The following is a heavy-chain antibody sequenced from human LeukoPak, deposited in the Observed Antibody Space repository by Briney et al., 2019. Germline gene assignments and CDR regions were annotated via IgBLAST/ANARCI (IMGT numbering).Heavy chain of an antibody. CDR1: GFSFSSYA. CDR3: ARHDYGGNSGDY. J-gene: IGHJ4*02. CDR2: ISSNGDST. Sequence: GGSLRLSCSVSGFSFSSYAMHWVRQAPGKGLEYVSSISSNGDSTYYADSVKGRFTISRDNAKNSLYLQMNSLRDEDTAVYYCARHDYGGNSGDYWGQGTLVTVSS. V-gene: IGHV3-64*04. D-gene: IGHD4-23*01.